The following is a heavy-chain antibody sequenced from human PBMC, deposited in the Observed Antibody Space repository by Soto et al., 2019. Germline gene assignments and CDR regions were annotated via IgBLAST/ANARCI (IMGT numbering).Heavy chain of an antibody. CDR2: VSTNDDRT. CDR1: GYIFTAYG. V-gene: IGHV1-18*01. J-gene: IGHJ4*02. D-gene: IGHD3-22*01. CDR3: ARELNTESSAYYSFDF. Sequence: AASVKVSCKTSGYIFTAYGLAWLRQAPGQRPEWMGWVSTNDDRTNYAQKFQGRVTMTTDRSTTTTSMELRSLRPDDTAVYYCARELNTESSAYYSFDFWGQGTLVTVSS.